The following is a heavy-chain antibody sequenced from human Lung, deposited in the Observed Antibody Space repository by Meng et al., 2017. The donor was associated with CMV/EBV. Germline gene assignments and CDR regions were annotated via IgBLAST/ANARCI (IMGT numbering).Heavy chain of an antibody. D-gene: IGHD6-19*01. Sequence: QVPPVQVGSGFKRPGDSVKVSCQAAGYPFTSSSMNWVRHAPGQGLEWMGWININTGNPTYAQGFTGRFVFSLDTSVSTAYLQIDSLKADDTAVYYCARGNGWRFDYWGQGTLVTVSS. J-gene: IGHJ4*02. CDR2: ININTGNP. V-gene: IGHV7-4-1*01. CDR1: GYPFTSSS. CDR3: ARGNGWRFDY.